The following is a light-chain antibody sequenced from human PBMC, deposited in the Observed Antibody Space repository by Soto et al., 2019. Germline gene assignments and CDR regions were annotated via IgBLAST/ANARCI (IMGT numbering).Light chain of an antibody. CDR2: DVT. J-gene: IGLJ2*01. CDR1: SSDVGAYNY. V-gene: IGLV2-11*01. Sequence: QSALTQPRSVSGSPGQSVTISCTGTSSDVGAYNYVSWYQQHPGKAPKLMIYDVTNRPSGVSDRFSGSKSGNTASLTISGLQAEDEADYYCSSYAGRYTLLFGGGTKLTVL. CDR3: SSYAGRYTLL.